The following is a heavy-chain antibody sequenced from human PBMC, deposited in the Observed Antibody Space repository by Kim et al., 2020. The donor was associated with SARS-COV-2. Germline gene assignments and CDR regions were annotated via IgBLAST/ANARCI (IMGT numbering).Heavy chain of an antibody. D-gene: IGHD3-3*01. J-gene: IGHJ4*02. V-gene: IGHV3-43D*03. CDR3: AKDIGFSVLGATDGMIDY. CDR1: GFTFEDYA. CDR2: ISWDRSDI. Sequence: GGSLRLSCVTSGFTFEDYAMHWVRQAPGRGLEWVSLISWDRSDIYYEDSVKGRFTISRDNAKNSLYLKMNSLRPEDTAFYYCAKDIGFSVLGATDGMIDYWGRGTLVTVSS.